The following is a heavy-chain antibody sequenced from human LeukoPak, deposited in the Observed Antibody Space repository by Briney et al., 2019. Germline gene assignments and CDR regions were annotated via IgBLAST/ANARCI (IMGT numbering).Heavy chain of an antibody. J-gene: IGHJ6*04. CDR1: GGSFSGYY. D-gene: IGHD6-19*01. V-gene: IGHV4-34*01. Sequence: KTSETLSLTCAVYGGSFSGYYWSWIRQPPGKGLKWIGEINHSGSTNYNPSLKSRVTISVDTSKNQFSLKLSSVTAADTAVYYCARTTRYSSGWYYYYGMDVWGKGTTVTVSS. CDR2: INHSGST. CDR3: ARTTRYSSGWYYYYGMDV.